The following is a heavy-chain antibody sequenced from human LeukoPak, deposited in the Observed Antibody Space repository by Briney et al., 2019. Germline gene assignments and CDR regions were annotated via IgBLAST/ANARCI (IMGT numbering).Heavy chain of an antibody. CDR2: IEQGGSEK. Sequence: GGSLRLSCAASGFTLSTYWMSWVRQAPGKGLEWVANIEQGGSEKYYVDSVKGRVTISRDNATNALYLQMNSLRAEDTAVYYCARDPQWGFDYWGQGTLVSVSS. CDR1: GFTLSTYW. J-gene: IGHJ4*02. CDR3: ARDPQWGFDY. V-gene: IGHV3-7*04. D-gene: IGHD3-16*01.